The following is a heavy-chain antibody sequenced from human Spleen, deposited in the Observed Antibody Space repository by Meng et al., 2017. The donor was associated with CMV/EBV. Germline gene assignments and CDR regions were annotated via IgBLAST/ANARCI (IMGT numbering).Heavy chain of an antibody. D-gene: IGHD2-2*01. Sequence: GESLKIPCAASGFPFSSYAMHWVRQAPGKGLEWVAVISYDGSNKYYADSVKGRFRISRDNSKNTLYLQMNSLRAEDTAVYYCARAVVPAAMWLWGGGWVDPWGQGTLVTVSS. J-gene: IGHJ5*02. V-gene: IGHV3-30*04. CDR2: ISYDGSNK. CDR1: GFPFSSYA. CDR3: ARAVVPAAMWLWGGGWVDP.